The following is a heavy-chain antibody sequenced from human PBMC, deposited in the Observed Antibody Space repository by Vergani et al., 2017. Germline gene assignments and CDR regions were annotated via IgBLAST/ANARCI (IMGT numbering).Heavy chain of an antibody. CDR1: GGPFSAYY. D-gene: IGHD6-13*01. Sequence: QVQLQQWGAGLLKPSETLSLTCAVYGGPFSAYYWSWIRQPPGKGLEWIGEINHSGSTNYKPSLKSRVTLSVDTSKNQFSLKLSSVTAADTALYYCARGGGIAAAGHYYFYYMDVWGKGTTVTVSS. J-gene: IGHJ6*03. CDR3: ARGGGIAAAGHYYFYYMDV. V-gene: IGHV4-34*01. CDR2: INHSGST.